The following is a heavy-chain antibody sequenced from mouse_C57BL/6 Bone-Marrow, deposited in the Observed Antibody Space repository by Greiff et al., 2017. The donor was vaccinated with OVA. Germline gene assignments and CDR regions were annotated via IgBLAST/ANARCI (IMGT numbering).Heavy chain of an antibody. CDR2: ILPGSGST. Sequence: QVQLQQSGAELMKPGASVKLSCKATGYTFTGYWIEWVKQRPGHGLEWIGEILPGSGSTKYNEKFKGQATFTADTSSNTVYMQLSSLTTEDSAISYGARNYYGSGYWYIDVWGTGTTVTVSS. CDR3: ARNYYGSGYWYIDV. J-gene: IGHJ1*03. D-gene: IGHD1-1*01. CDR1: GYTFTGYW. V-gene: IGHV1-9*01.